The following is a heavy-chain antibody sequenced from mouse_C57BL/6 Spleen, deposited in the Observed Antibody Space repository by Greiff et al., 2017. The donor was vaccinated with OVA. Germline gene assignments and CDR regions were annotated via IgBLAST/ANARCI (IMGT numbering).Heavy chain of an antibody. V-gene: IGHV1-82*01. D-gene: IGHD1-1*01. Sequence: VQLQQSGPELVKPGASVKISCKASGYAFSNSWMNWVKQRPGKGLEWIGRIYPGDGDTNYNGKFKGKATLTADKSSSTAYMQLSSLTSEDSAVYCCARSITTVPWFAYWGQGTLVTVSA. CDR3: ARSITTVPWFAY. J-gene: IGHJ3*01. CDR1: GYAFSNSW. CDR2: IYPGDGDT.